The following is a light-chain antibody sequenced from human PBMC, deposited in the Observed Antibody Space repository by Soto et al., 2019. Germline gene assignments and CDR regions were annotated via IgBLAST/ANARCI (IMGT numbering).Light chain of an antibody. CDR3: SSYTISSTWV. J-gene: IGLJ3*02. Sequence: QSALTQPASVSGSRGQSITISCTGTSNDVGIYNYVSWYQQHPGNAPKLMIYEVTNRPSGVSDRFSGSKSDNTASLTISGLQAEDEADYYCSSYTISSTWVFGGGTKVTVL. V-gene: IGLV2-14*01. CDR1: SNDVGIYNY. CDR2: EVT.